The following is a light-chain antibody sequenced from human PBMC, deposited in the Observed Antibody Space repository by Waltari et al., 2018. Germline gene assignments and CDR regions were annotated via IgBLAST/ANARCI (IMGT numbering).Light chain of an antibody. J-gene: IGLJ1*01. CDR3: CSYAGTYLSYV. CDR1: SLHVGGSTF. CDR2: DFI. Sequence: QYALTQPHSVSGSPGQSVTISCTGTSLHVGGSTFVPWYQKHPGKAPKLLLHDFIKRPSGVPDRFSGSKSGNTASLTISGLQAEDEADYYCCSYAGTYLSYVFGTGTKVTVL. V-gene: IGLV2-11*01.